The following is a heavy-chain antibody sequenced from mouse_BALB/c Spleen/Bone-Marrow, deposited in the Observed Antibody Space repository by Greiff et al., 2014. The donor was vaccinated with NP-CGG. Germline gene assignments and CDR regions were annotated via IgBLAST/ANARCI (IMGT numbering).Heavy chain of an antibody. Sequence: EVKLMESGGGLVQPGGSLKLSCAASGFDFSRYWMSWVRQAPGKGLEWIGEINPDSTTINYTPSLKNKFIISRDNAKNTLYLQMSKVRSEDTALYDCARLGYYGVMVYWGQGTSVTVSS. D-gene: IGHD1-1*01. CDR2: INPDSTTI. J-gene: IGHJ4*01. CDR3: ARLGYYGVMVY. CDR1: GFDFSRYW. V-gene: IGHV4-1*02.